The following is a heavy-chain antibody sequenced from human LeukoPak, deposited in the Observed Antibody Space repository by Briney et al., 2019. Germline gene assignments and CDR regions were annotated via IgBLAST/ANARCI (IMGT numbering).Heavy chain of an antibody. Sequence: GASVKVSCKASGYTFTSYGISWVRQAPGQGLEGLGWISAYNGNTNYAQKLQGRVTMTTDTSTSTAYMELRSLRSDDTAVYYCARDRGYDNSVLDAFDIWGQGTMVTVSS. V-gene: IGHV1-18*01. D-gene: IGHD3-22*01. CDR2: ISAYNGNT. CDR1: GYTFTSYG. CDR3: ARDRGYDNSVLDAFDI. J-gene: IGHJ3*02.